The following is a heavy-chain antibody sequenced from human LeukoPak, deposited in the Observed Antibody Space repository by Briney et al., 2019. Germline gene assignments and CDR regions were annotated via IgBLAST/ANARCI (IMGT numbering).Heavy chain of an antibody. CDR1: GFTFSGNY. CDR2: IYTGGKT. J-gene: IGHJ4*02. D-gene: IGHD5-24*01. Sequence: GGSLRLSCAASGFTFSGNYMSWVRQAPGKGLDCISVIYTGGKTYFSDSVKGRFTISRDNSKNSLYLQMNSLRPEDTAVYYCARVEMATSVFEYWGQGTLVTVSS. V-gene: IGHV3-66*02. CDR3: ARVEMATSVFEY.